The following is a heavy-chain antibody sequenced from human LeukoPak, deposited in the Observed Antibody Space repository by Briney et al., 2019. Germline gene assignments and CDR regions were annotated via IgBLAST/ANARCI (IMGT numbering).Heavy chain of an antibody. J-gene: IGHJ4*02. Sequence: PGGSLRLSCAASGFTVSSNYMSWVRQAPGKGLEWVSVIYSGGSTYYADSVKGRFTISRDNSKNTLYLQMNSPRAEDTAVYYCAKGFGRIAAAGTHYWGQGTLVTVSS. D-gene: IGHD6-13*01. CDR3: AKGFGRIAAAGTHY. V-gene: IGHV3-53*01. CDR2: IYSGGST. CDR1: GFTVSSNY.